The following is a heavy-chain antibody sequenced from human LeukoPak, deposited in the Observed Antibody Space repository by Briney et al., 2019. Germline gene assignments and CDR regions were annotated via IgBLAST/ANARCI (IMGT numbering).Heavy chain of an antibody. CDR1: GFTFSSYG. D-gene: IGHD1-1*01. CDR2: ISYDGSNK. CDR3: AKTGHNYYFDY. J-gene: IGHJ4*02. Sequence: GGSLRLSCAAPGFTFSSYGMHWVRQAPGKGLEWVAVISYDGSNKYYADSVKGRFTISRDNSKNTLYLQMNSLRAEDTAVYYCAKTGHNYYFDYWGQGTLVTVSS. V-gene: IGHV3-30*18.